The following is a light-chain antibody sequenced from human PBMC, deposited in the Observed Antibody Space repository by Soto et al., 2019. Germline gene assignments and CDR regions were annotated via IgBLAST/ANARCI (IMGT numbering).Light chain of an antibody. Sequence: LTQPASVSGSPGQSISISCTGTSSDVGGYNYVSWYQQHPGKAPKLMIYDVNNRPSGVSDRFSGSKSGNTASLTISGLQAEDEADYYCSSYTSSSTLVFGTGTKLTVL. V-gene: IGLV2-14*01. CDR1: SSDVGGYNY. J-gene: IGLJ1*01. CDR3: SSYTSSSTLV. CDR2: DVN.